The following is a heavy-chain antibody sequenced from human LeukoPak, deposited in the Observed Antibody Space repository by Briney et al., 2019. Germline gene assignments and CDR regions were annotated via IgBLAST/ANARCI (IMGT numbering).Heavy chain of an antibody. CDR2: IYYSGST. Sequence: PSETLSLTCTVSGGSISSSSYYWGWIRQPPGKGLEWIGSIYYSGSTYYNPSLKSRVTISVDTSKNQFSLKLSSVTAADTAVYYCARRRRGGENWFDPWGQGTLVTVSS. CDR3: ARRRRGGENWFDP. V-gene: IGHV4-39*01. J-gene: IGHJ5*02. CDR1: GGSISSSSYY. D-gene: IGHD7-27*01.